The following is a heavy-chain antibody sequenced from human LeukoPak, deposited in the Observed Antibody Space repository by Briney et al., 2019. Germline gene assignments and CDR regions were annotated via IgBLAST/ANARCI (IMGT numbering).Heavy chain of an antibody. Sequence: SETLSLTCAVYGGSFSVYYWSCIRQPPGKGREWIGEINHSGSTNYNPSLKSRVTISVDTSKNQFSLKLSSVTAADTAVYYCARGATAMVTDFDYWGQGTLVTVSS. CDR1: GGSFSVYY. CDR2: INHSGST. CDR3: ARGATAMVTDFDY. V-gene: IGHV4-34*01. D-gene: IGHD5-18*01. J-gene: IGHJ4*02.